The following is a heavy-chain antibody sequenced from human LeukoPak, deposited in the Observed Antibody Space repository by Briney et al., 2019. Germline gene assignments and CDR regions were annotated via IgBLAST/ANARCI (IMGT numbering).Heavy chain of an antibody. CDR2: IIPIFGTA. J-gene: IGHJ6*03. V-gene: IGHV1-69*13. CDR1: GGTFSSYA. CDR3: ARDRGGYGASNYYYYYMDV. Sequence: SVKVSCTASGGTFSSYAISWVRQAPGQGLEWMGGIIPIFGTANYAQKFQGRVTITADESTSTAYMELSSLRSEDTAVYYCARDRGGYGASNYYYYYMDVWGKGTTVIISS. D-gene: IGHD4-17*01.